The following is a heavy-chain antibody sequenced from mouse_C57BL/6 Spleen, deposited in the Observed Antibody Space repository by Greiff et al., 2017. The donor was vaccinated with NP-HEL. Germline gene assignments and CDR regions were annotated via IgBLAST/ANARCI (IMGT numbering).Heavy chain of an antibody. V-gene: IGHV5-6*01. Sequence: EVQGVESGGDLVKPGGSLKLSCAASGFTFSSYGMSWVRQTPDKRLEWVATISSGGSYTYYPDSVKGRFTISRDNAKNTLYLQMSSLKSEDTAMYYCARHEGTFYWYFDVWGTGTTVTVSS. D-gene: IGHD3-3*01. CDR1: GFTFSSYG. CDR2: ISSGGSYT. CDR3: ARHEGTFYWYFDV. J-gene: IGHJ1*03.